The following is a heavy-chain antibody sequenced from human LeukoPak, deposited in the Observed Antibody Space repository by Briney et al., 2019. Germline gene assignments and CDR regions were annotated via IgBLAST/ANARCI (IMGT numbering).Heavy chain of an antibody. CDR3: ADHYCDSSGYYYPFNY. V-gene: IGHV3-23*01. CDR1: GFTFSSYA. CDR2: ISGSGGST. D-gene: IGHD3-22*01. Sequence: GGSLRLSCAASGFTFSSYAMSWVRQAPGKGLEWVSAISGSGGSTYYADSVKGRFTISRDNSKNTLYLQMNSLRAEDTAVYYCADHYCDSSGYYYPFNYWGQGTLVTVSS. J-gene: IGHJ4*02.